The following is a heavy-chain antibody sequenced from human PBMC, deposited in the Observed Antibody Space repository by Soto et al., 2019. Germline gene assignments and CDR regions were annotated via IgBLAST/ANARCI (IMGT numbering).Heavy chain of an antibody. D-gene: IGHD3-22*01. Sequence: QVQLVESGGGVVQPGRSLRLSCAASGFTFSSYGMHWVRQAPGKGLEWVAVISYDGSNKYYADSVKGRFTISRDNSKNTLYLQMSSLRAEDRAVYYCAKGLVSSGSILDYWGQGTLVTVAS. CDR3: AKGLVSSGSILDY. J-gene: IGHJ4*02. CDR2: ISYDGSNK. CDR1: GFTFSSYG. V-gene: IGHV3-30*18.